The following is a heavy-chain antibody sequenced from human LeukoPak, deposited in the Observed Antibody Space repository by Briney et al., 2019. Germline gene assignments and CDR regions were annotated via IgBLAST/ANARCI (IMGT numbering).Heavy chain of an antibody. D-gene: IGHD3-3*01. Sequence: GASVKVSCKASGYTFTGYYMHXXXXXPGQGXXXXXXXXPNSGXXXYAXXFXXXVTMXRXTSISTAYMELSRLRSDDTAVYYCARVTTYYDFWSGGVGGNWGQGTLVTVSS. CDR3: ARVTTYYDFWSGGVGGN. CDR1: GYTFTGYY. J-gene: IGHJ4*02. CDR2: XXPNSGXX. V-gene: IGHV1-2*02.